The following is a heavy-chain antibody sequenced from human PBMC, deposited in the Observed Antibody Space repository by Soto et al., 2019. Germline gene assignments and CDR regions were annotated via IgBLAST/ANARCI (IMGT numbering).Heavy chain of an antibody. D-gene: IGHD3-9*01. Sequence: GGSLRLSCAGSGFTFSDFSMHWVRQAPGKGLEWVAVLSYDVRNKFYVDSVKDRFTISRDNSKNTLYLEMNSLRAEDTAVYYCARERVTGYYNVIGYWGQGTLVTVSS. CDR1: GFTFSDFS. CDR2: LSYDVRNK. V-gene: IGHV3-30*04. J-gene: IGHJ4*02. CDR3: ARERVTGYYNVIGY.